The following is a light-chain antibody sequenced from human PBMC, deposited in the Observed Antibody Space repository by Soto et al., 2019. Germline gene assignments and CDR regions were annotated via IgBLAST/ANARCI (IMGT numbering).Light chain of an antibody. CDR1: QSVSYY. CDR2: DAS. Sequence: EIVLTQSPGTLSLSPGERATLSCRASQSVSYYLAWYQQKPGQAPRLLIYDASSRATGVPDRFSGSGSGTDFTLTITRLEPEDFAMYYCQRYDSLRTFGQGTKVDIK. V-gene: IGKV3-20*01. J-gene: IGKJ1*01. CDR3: QRYDSLRT.